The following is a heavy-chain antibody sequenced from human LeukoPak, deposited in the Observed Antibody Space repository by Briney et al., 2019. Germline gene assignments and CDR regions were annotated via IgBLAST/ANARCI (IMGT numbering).Heavy chain of an antibody. Sequence: SETLSLTCAVYGGSFSGYYWSWIRQPPGKGLEWIGEINHSGSTNYNPSLKSRVTISVDTSKNQFSLKLSSVIAADTAIYYCARETSGTYYNPLGYMDVWGKGTTVTVSS. V-gene: IGHV4-34*01. CDR2: INHSGST. D-gene: IGHD3-10*01. CDR1: GGSFSGYY. J-gene: IGHJ6*03. CDR3: ARETSGTYYNPLGYMDV.